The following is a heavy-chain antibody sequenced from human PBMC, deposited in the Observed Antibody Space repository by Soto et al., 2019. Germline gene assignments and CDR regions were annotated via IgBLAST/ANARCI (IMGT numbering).Heavy chain of an antibody. Sequence: VQLTESGPGLVRPSGTLSLTCDVSGGSITTSVLWTWVRQFPGRVLEWIGEIAHDSHTHYTPSLSGRVTMSVDLSNSQFSPNVASVTAADTAVYFCAGGRDYDYWGQGTLVTVSS. CDR2: IAHDSHT. D-gene: IGHD1-26*01. J-gene: IGHJ4*02. CDR1: GGSITTSVL. CDR3: AGGRDYDY. V-gene: IGHV4-4*02.